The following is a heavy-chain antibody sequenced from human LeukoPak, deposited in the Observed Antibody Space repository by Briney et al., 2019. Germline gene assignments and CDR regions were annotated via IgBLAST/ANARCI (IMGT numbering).Heavy chain of an antibody. CDR1: GLTFTSQA. J-gene: IGHJ4*02. D-gene: IGHD2-15*01. CDR2: IDGLDGST. Sequence: GGSLRPSCAASGLTFTSQAMSWFRQAPGKGLEWVSAIDGLDGSTYYADSVKGRFTISRDNSKNTLYLQMNSLRAEDTAVYYCAKEGLLCSGGSCYHDYFDYWGQGTLVTVSS. V-gene: IGHV3-23*01. CDR3: AKEGLLCSGGSCYHDYFDY.